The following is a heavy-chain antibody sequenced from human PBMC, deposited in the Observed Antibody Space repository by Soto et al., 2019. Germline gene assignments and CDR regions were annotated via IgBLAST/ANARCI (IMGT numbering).Heavy chain of an antibody. Sequence: SETLSLTCAVSGGSISSSNWWSWVRQPPGKGLEWIGEIYHSGSTYYNPSLKSRVTMSVDTSKNQFSLKLSSVTAVDTAMYYCARTGVIAIQEYWFDPWGQGTLVTVSS. CDR1: GGSISSSNW. D-gene: IGHD2-21*01. V-gene: IGHV4-4*02. CDR3: ARTGVIAIQEYWFDP. CDR2: IYHSGST. J-gene: IGHJ5*02.